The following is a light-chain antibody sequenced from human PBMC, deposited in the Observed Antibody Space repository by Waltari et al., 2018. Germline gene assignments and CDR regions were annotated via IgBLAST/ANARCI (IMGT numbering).Light chain of an antibody. CDR2: DVS. CDR1: QDIDNY. V-gene: IGKV1-33*01. CDR3: QQYDSVPLS. Sequence: DIQMTQSPSSLSASVGDRVTITCQASQDIDNYLNWYQQKPGKAPKLLIYDVSKLEVGGPSRFSGSASGTDFTFTITSLQPEDIATYYCQQYDSVPLSFGGGTKVEIK. J-gene: IGKJ4*01.